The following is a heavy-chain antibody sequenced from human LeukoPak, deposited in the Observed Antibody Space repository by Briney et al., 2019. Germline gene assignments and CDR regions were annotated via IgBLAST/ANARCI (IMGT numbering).Heavy chain of an antibody. D-gene: IGHD2-2*02. CDR1: GFTFSNYA. J-gene: IGHJ4*02. V-gene: IGHV3-23*01. CDR3: AKVSVVPAAIRGSLDY. Sequence: SGGSLRLSCAASGFTFSNYAMNWVRQAPGKGLEWVSVITSGGSTYYADSVKGRFTISRDNSKNTLYLQMNSLRAEDTAVYYCAKVSVVPAAIRGSLDYWGQGTLVTVSS. CDR2: ITSGGST.